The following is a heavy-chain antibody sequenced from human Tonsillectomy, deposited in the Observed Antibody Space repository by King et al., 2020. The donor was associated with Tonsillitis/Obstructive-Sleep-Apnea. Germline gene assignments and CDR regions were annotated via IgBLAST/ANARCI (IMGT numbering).Heavy chain of an antibody. CDR3: AREVTTGPPGFDY. CDR2: ISYDGSNK. V-gene: IGHV3-30*04. Sequence: VQLVETGGGVVQPGRSLRLSCAASGFTFSSYAMYWVRQAPGKGLEWVAVISYDGSNKYYADSVKGRFTLSRDNSKNTLYLQMNSLRAEDTAVYYCAREVTTGPPGFDYWGQGTLVTVSS. CDR1: GFTFSSYA. J-gene: IGHJ4*02. D-gene: IGHD4-17*01.